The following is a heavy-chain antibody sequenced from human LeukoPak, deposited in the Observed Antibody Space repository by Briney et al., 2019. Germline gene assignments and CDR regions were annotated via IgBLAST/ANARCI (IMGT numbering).Heavy chain of an antibody. J-gene: IGHJ4*02. Sequence: SETLSLTCTVSGGSISSYYWSWIRQPPGKGLEWIGYIYYSGSTNYNPSLKSRVTMSLDTSKNQFSLKLSSVTAADTAVYYCARSQQLIRTFDYWGQGTLVTVSS. V-gene: IGHV4-59*12. CDR1: GGSISSYY. CDR2: IYYSGST. CDR3: ARSQQLIRTFDY. D-gene: IGHD6-13*01.